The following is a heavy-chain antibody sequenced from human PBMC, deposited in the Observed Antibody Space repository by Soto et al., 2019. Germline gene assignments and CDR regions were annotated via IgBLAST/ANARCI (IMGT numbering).Heavy chain of an antibody. Sequence: GGSLRLSCVASGFTFSGYAMSWVRQAPGKGLQWVSAIRDTGGYTYYADSVRGRFTISRDNAKTSLYLQMNSLRAEDTAVYYCAREGINNYNEYYFDSWGQGTVVTVSS. D-gene: IGHD4-4*01. CDR2: IRDTGGYT. J-gene: IGHJ4*02. V-gene: IGHV3-23*01. CDR1: GFTFSGYA. CDR3: AREGINNYNEYYFDS.